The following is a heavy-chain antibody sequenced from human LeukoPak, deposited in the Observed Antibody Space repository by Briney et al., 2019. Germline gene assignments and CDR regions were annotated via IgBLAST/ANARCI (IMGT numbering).Heavy chain of an antibody. Sequence: SETLSLTCTVSGASLSSYYWTWIRQPPGKGLEWIGEINHSGSTNYNPSLKSRVTISVDTSKNQFSLKLSSVTAADTAVYYCARIRRGSGFVFGYGMDVWGQGTTVTVSS. CDR3: ARIRRGSGFVFGYGMDV. D-gene: IGHD6-19*01. CDR1: GASLSSYY. V-gene: IGHV4-34*01. J-gene: IGHJ6*02. CDR2: INHSGST.